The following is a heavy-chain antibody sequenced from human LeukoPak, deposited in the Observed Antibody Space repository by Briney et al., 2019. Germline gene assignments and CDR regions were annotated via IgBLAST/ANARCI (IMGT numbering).Heavy chain of an antibody. CDR3: AKVSASTVSGVERLGADFDY. D-gene: IGHD3-3*01. V-gene: IGHV4-59*01. CDR2: ISDSGSP. CDR1: GDSSSPFY. J-gene: IGHJ4*02. Sequence: PSETLSLTCSVSGDSSSPFYCNGIRQSPGKGLEWIGYISDSGSPNFHPSLKGRVTTSVDASKRQFSLRLTSVTAADTAVYYCAKVSASTVSGVERLGADFDYWGQGILVTVSS.